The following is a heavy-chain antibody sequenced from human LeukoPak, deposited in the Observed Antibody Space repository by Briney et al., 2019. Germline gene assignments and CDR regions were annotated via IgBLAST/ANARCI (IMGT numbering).Heavy chain of an antibody. V-gene: IGHV4-34*01. D-gene: IGHD6-13*01. CDR2: INHSGST. CDR3: ARVRYSSSWYVGAYYYYYMDV. CDR1: GGSFSGYY. Sequence: SETLSLTCAVYGGSFSGYYWSWIRQPPGKGLEWIGEINHSGSTNHNPSLKSRVTISVDTSKNQFSLKLSSVTAADAAVYYCARVRYSSSWYVGAYYYYYMDVWGKGTTVTVSS. J-gene: IGHJ6*03.